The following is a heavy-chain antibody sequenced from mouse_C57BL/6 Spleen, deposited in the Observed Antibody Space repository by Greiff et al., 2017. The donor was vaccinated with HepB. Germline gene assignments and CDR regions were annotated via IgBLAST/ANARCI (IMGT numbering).Heavy chain of an antibody. CDR3: ARGVYYAMDY. CDR1: GYAFSSSW. CDR2: IYPGDGDT. J-gene: IGHJ4*01. V-gene: IGHV1-82*01. Sequence: QVQLQQSGPELVKPGASVKISCKASGYAFSSSWMNWVKQRPGKGLEWIGRIYPGDGDTNYNGKFKGKATLTADKSSSTAYMQPSSLTSEDSAVYFCARGVYYAMDYWGQGTSVTVSS.